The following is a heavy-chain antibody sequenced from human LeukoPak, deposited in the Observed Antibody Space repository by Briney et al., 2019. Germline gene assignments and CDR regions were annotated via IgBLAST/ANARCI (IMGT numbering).Heavy chain of an antibody. CDR1: GFTFSSYW. J-gene: IGHJ4*02. CDR2: IKQDGSEK. Sequence: GGSLRLSCAASGFTFSSYWMSWVRQAPGKGLEWVAKIKQDGSEKYYVDSVKGRVTISRDNAKNSLYMQMNSLRAEYTAVYYCARDQYYDILSGYYTSNHFDYWGQGTLVTFSS. D-gene: IGHD3-9*01. V-gene: IGHV3-7*03. CDR3: ARDQYYDILSGYYTSNHFDY.